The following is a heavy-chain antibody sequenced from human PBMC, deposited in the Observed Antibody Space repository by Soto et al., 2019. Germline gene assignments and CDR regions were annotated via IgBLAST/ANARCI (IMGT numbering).Heavy chain of an antibody. D-gene: IGHD3-16*01. CDR2: IWYDGSNK. J-gene: IGHJ6*02. CDR3: ARDWWGGRLIPSISAPTDYYYYGMDV. CDR1: GFTFSSYG. V-gene: IGHV3-33*01. Sequence: HPGGSLRLSCAASGFTFSSYGMHWVRQAPGKGLEWVAVIWYDGSNKYYADSVKGRFTISRDNSKNTLYLQMNSLRAEDTAVYYCARDWWGGRLIPSISAPTDYYYYGMDVWGQGTTVTVSS.